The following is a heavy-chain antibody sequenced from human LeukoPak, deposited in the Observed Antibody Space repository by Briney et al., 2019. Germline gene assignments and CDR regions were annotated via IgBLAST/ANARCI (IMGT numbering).Heavy chain of an antibody. D-gene: IGHD5-12*01. CDR3: ARGGTGDSGYDPGDRFDP. CDR2: IYYSGST. V-gene: IGHV4-59*01. J-gene: IGHJ5*02. Sequence: PSETLSLTCTVSGGSISSYYWSWIRQPPGKGLEWIGYIYYSGSTNYNPSLKSRVTISVDTSKNQFSLKLSSVTAADTAVYYCARGGTGDSGYDPGDRFDPWGQGTLVTVSS. CDR1: GGSISSYY.